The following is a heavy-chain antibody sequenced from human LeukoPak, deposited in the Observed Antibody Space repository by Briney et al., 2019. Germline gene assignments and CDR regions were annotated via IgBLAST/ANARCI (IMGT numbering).Heavy chain of an antibody. Sequence: PSETLSLTCTVSGFSVSDPLSYWGWVRQPPGKGLEWIAAINFIGRTSYNSSLNSRVTMSVYTSTNQFSLKMTSLTAADTAVYFCAKLTKGGNFSYIFAFWGQGILVTVSS. J-gene: IGHJ4*02. D-gene: IGHD3-16*01. CDR1: GFSVSDPLSY. V-gene: IGHV4-39*01. CDR3: AKLTKGGNFSYIFAF. CDR2: INFIGRT.